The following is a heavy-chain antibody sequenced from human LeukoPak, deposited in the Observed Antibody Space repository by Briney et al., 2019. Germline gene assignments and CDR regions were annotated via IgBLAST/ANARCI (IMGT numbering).Heavy chain of an antibody. D-gene: IGHD5-24*01. CDR3: ARREMSTINNWYFDL. Sequence: SETLSLTCAVHGGSLSGYYWGWLRQPPGKGLEWIGSFYYGGGTYYSPSLKSRVTISVGTAKNQFSLKLSSVTATDTAVYFCARREMSTINNWYFDLWGRGTLVPSPQ. J-gene: IGHJ2*01. V-gene: IGHV4-39*01. CDR1: GGSLSGYY. CDR2: FYYGGGT.